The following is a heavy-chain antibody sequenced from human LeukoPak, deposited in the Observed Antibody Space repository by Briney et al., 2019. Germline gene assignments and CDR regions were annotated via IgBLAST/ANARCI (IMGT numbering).Heavy chain of an antibody. D-gene: IGHD5-24*01. CDR2: INSDGSST. V-gene: IGHV3-74*01. CDR3: AREEMATILGIDY. Sequence: GGSLRLSRAASGFTFSSYWMHWVRQAPGKGLVWVSRINSDGSSTSYADSVKGRFTISRDNAKNTLYLQMNSLRAEDTAVYYCAREEMATILGIDYWGQGTLVTVSS. CDR1: GFTFSSYW. J-gene: IGHJ4*02.